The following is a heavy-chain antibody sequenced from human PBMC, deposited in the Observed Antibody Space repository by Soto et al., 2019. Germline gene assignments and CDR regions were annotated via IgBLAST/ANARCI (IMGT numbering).Heavy chain of an antibody. V-gene: IGHV4-59*08. CDR3: VRQGIGPLHGLVDI. Sequence: QVQLQESGPGLVKPSETLSLTCTVSGGSIGGYNCAWIRQPPGKALEWIGYVYSTGGLAYNPSLTGRVTLSVDRSKSQFSLQMRSVTAADTAVYYCVRQGIGPLHGLVDIWGRGTAVTVSS. D-gene: IGHD2-21*01. J-gene: IGHJ6*02. CDR2: VYSTGGL. CDR1: GGSIGGYN.